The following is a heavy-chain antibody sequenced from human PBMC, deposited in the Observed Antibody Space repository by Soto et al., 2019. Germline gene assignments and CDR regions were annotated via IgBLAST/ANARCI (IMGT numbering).Heavy chain of an antibody. CDR3: ASYDILTGYSIFY. V-gene: IGHV4-59*08. J-gene: IGHJ4*02. CDR1: GGTMRRSQ. Sequence: SAALSLTAALRGGTMRRSQWSSIRQPPGKGLEWIGYIYYSGSTNYNPSLKSRVTISVDTSKNQFSLKLSSVTAADTAVYYCASYDILTGYSIFYWGQGTLVTVSS. CDR2: IYYSGST. D-gene: IGHD3-9*01.